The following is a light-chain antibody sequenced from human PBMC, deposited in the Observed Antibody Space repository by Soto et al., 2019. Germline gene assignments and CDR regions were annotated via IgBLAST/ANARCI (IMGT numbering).Light chain of an antibody. CDR3: QVWDSSSDVV. CDR1: NIGRKS. J-gene: IGLJ2*01. Sequence: SYELTQPPSVSVAPGKTARITCGGNNIGRKSVHWYQQKPGQAPVLVIYYDSDRPSGIPERLSGSNSGNTATLTISRVEAGDEADYYCQVWDSSSDVVFGGGTKLTVL. V-gene: IGLV3-21*04. CDR2: YDS.